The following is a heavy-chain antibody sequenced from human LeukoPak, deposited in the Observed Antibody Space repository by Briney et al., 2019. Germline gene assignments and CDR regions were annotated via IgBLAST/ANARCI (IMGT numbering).Heavy chain of an antibody. J-gene: IGHJ5*02. Sequence: GGSLRLSCAASGFTFNDFAMHWVRLTPGKGLEWVSGISWNSGRIGYADSVKGRFTISRDNAKNSLYLQMNSLRAEDTALYYCAKGAEYQLLSRWFDPWGQGTLVTVSS. V-gene: IGHV3-9*01. CDR1: GFTFNDFA. D-gene: IGHD2-2*01. CDR2: ISWNSGRI. CDR3: AKGAEYQLLSRWFDP.